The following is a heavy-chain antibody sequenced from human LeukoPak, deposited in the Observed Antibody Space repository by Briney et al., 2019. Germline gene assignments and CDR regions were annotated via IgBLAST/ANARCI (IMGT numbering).Heavy chain of an antibody. J-gene: IGHJ4*02. CDR3: ARGEVHYYGSGSDY. V-gene: IGHV3-21*01. Sequence: GGSLRLSCAASGFTFSSYNMNWVRQAPGKGLEWVSSISSSSSYIYYADSVKGRFTISRHNAKNSLHLQMNSLRAEDTAVYYCARGEVHYYGSGSDYWGQGTLVTVSS. CDR2: ISSSSSYI. D-gene: IGHD3-10*01. CDR1: GFTFSSYN.